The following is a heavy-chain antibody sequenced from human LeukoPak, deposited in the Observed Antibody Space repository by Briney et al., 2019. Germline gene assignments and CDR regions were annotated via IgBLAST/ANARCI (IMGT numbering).Heavy chain of an antibody. Sequence: GGSLRLSCAASGGNFGSYTLNWVRQAPGKGLEWVSCISSSSSSTYYADSVKGRVTISRDNAKNYLYLQMSTLIAEDTAVYYGTRDETAFGYWGQGTLVTVSS. CDR1: GGNFGSYT. V-gene: IGHV3-48*04. J-gene: IGHJ4*02. CDR2: ISSSSSST. CDR3: TRDETAFGY. D-gene: IGHD5-18*01.